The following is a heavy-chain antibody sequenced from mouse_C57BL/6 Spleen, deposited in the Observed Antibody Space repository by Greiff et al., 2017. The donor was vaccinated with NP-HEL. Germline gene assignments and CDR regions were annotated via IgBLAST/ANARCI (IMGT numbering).Heavy chain of an antibody. Sequence: VQLQQPGAELVKAGASVKMSCKASGYTFTSYWMHWVKQRLGQGLEWFAETNPTNGRTYYNEKFKSKATLTVDKSCSTAYMLLSGPTFEDSAVYYGARIKKIVATYFDYWGQGTTLTVSS. CDR2: TNPTNGRT. CDR1: GYTFTSYW. CDR3: ARIKKIVATYFDY. J-gene: IGHJ2*01. V-gene: IGHV1S81*02. D-gene: IGHD1-1*01.